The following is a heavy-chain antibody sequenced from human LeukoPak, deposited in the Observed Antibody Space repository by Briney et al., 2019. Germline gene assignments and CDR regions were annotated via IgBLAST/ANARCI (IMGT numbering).Heavy chain of an antibody. CDR3: AKDRGYSYGPFDY. Sequence: GGPLRLSCAASGFTFSSYAMSWVRQAPGKGLEWVSAISGSGGSTYYADSVKGRFTISRDNSKNTLYLQMNSLRAEDTAVYYCAKDRGYSYGPFDYWGQGTLVTVSS. D-gene: IGHD5-18*01. CDR1: GFTFSSYA. J-gene: IGHJ4*02. V-gene: IGHV3-23*01. CDR2: ISGSGGST.